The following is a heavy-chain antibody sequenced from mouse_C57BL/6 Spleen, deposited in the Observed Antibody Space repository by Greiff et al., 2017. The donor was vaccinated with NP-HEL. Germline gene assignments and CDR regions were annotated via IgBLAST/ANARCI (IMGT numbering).Heavy chain of an antibody. Sequence: VKLMESGPELVKPGASVKLSCKASGYTFTSYDINWVKQRPGQGLEWIGWIYPRDGSTKYNEKFKGKATLTVDTSSSTAYMELHSLTSEDSAVYFCARSGDGYSFAYWGQGTLVTVSA. V-gene: IGHV1-85*01. CDR3: ARSGDGYSFAY. J-gene: IGHJ3*01. CDR1: GYTFTSYD. CDR2: IYPRDGST. D-gene: IGHD2-3*01.